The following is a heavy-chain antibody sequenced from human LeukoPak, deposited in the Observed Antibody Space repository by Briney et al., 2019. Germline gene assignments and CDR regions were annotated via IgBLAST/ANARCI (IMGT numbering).Heavy chain of an antibody. CDR1: GGSISSSSYY. D-gene: IGHD3-10*01. J-gene: IGHJ4*02. Sequence: PSETLSLTCTVSGGSISSSSYYWGWIRQPPGEGLEWIGSIYYSGSTYYNTSLKSRVSISVDTSKNQFSLRLNSVTAADTAVYYCARHGLVRGVIKHWGQGTLVTVSS. CDR3: ARHGLVRGVIKH. V-gene: IGHV4-39*01. CDR2: IYYSGST.